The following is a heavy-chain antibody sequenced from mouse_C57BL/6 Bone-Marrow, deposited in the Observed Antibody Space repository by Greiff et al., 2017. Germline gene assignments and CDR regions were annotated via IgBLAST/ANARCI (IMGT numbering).Heavy chain of an antibody. J-gene: IGHJ1*03. V-gene: IGHV1-69*01. CDR3: ARNLYYGYGGYFDV. CDR1: GYTFTSYW. CDR2: IDPSDSYT. Sequence: VQLQQPGAELVMPGASVKLSCKASGYTFTSYWMHWVKQRPGQGLEWIGEIDPSDSYTNYNQKFKGKSTLTVDKSSSTAYMQLSSLTSEDSAVYYCARNLYYGYGGYFDVWGTGTTVTVSS. D-gene: IGHD2-2*01.